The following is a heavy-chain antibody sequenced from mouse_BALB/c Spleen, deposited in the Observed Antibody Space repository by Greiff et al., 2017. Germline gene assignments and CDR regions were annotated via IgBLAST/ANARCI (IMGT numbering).Heavy chain of an antibody. CDR2: IYPGGGYT. D-gene: IGHD4-1*01. V-gene: IGHV1-63*02. CDR3: ARVNWDYYAMDY. Sequence: VQLQQSGAELVRPGTSVKISCKASGYTFTNYWLGWVKQRPGHGLEWIGDIYPGGGYTNYNEKFKGKATLTADTSSSTAYMQLSSLTSEDSAVYFCARVNWDYYAMDYWGQGTSVTVSS. CDR1: GYTFTNYW. J-gene: IGHJ4*01.